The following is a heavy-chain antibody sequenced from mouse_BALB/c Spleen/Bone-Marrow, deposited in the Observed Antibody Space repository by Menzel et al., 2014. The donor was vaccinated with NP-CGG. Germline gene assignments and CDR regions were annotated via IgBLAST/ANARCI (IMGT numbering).Heavy chain of an antibody. D-gene: IGHD1-1*01. J-gene: IGHJ1*01. CDR3: ARGGSSYGWYFDV. CDR1: GFNIKDTY. CDR2: IDPANGNT. Sequence: EVKLMESGAELVKPGASVKLSCTASGFNIKDTYMHWVKQRPEQGLEWIGRIDPANGNTKYDPKFQGKATITADTSSNTAYLQLSSLTSEDTAVCYCARGGSSYGWYFDVWGAGTTVTVSS. V-gene: IGHV14-3*02.